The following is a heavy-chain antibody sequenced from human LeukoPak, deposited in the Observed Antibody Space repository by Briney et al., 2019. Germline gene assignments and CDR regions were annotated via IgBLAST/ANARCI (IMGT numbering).Heavy chain of an antibody. CDR2: ISGSGGSA. J-gene: IGHJ4*02. V-gene: IGHV3-23*01. CDR3: AKSGERVATRLDY. Sequence: GGSLRLSCAASGFTFSSYAMSWVRQAPGKGLEWVSAISGSGGSAYYADSVKGRFTISRDNSKNTLYLQMNCLRAEDTAVYYCAKSGERVATRLDYWGQGTLVTVSS. D-gene: IGHD5-12*01. CDR1: GFTFSSYA.